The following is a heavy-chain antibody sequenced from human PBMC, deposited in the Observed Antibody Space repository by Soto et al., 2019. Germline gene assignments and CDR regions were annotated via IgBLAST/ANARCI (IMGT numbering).Heavy chain of an antibody. J-gene: IGHJ6*02. CDR1: GYTFTSYG. CDR2: ISAYNGNT. CDR3: ATTLDSYYHYGMDV. Sequence: GASVKVTCKASGYTFTSYGISWVRQAPGQGLEWMGWISAYNGNTNYAQKLQGRVTMTTDTSTSTAYMELRSLRSDDTAVYYCATTLDSYYHYGMDVWGQGTTVTVSS. V-gene: IGHV1-18*01. D-gene: IGHD3-16*01.